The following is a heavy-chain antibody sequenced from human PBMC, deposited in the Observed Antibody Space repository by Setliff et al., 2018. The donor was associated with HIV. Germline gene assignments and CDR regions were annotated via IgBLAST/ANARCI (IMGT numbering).Heavy chain of an antibody. CDR1: SGYMSGHF. D-gene: IGHD3-9*01. Sequence: ASETLSLTCTVSSGYMSGHFWTWVRQTPGEGLEWIGNIYLGETTNYNPSLKSRATISLDMSKRQFSLHLTSVTAADTAIYYCARDPSQYLDFLFDPQPFNVWGQGTTVTVSS. CDR2: IYLGETT. CDR3: ARDPSQYLDFLFDPQPFNV. V-gene: IGHV4-59*11. J-gene: IGHJ6*02.